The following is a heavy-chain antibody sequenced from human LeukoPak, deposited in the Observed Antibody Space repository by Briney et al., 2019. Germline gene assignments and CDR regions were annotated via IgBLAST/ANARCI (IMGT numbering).Heavy chain of an antibody. D-gene: IGHD6-13*01. CDR3: ARGAQNSSSWFYYYYYYYMDV. CDR1: GFTFDDYV. Sequence: GGSLRLSCAASGFTFDDYVMNWVCQAPGKGLEWVSGINWNGGRTGYADSVKGRFTISRDNAKNSLYLEMNSLRAEDTAVYYCARGAQNSSSWFYYYYYYYMDVWGKGTTVTISS. J-gene: IGHJ6*03. CDR2: INWNGGRT. V-gene: IGHV3-20*04.